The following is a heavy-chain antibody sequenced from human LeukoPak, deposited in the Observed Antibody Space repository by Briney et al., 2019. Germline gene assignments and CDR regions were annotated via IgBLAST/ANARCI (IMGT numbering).Heavy chain of an antibody. CDR3: AQLERR. Sequence: GRSLRLSCAASGFTFSSYGMHWVRQAPGKGLEWVAVISYDGSNKYYADSVKGRFTISRVNSKNTLYLQMNSLRAEDTAVYYCAQLERRWGQGTLVTVSS. V-gene: IGHV3-30*03. CDR1: GFTFSSYG. CDR2: ISYDGSNK. J-gene: IGHJ4*02. D-gene: IGHD1-1*01.